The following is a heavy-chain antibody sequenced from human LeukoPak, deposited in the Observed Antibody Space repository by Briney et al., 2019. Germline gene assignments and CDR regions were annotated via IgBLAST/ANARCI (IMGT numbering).Heavy chain of an antibody. CDR2: LNPSGRST. Sequence: GASVKVSCKASGYTFTNYYIHWVRQAPGQGLEWPGILNPSGRSTSYAQKFQGRVTMTRETPTSTVYMELSSLRSEDTAVYYCARDPRLSSGYSTGILWYFDLWGRGTLVTVSS. J-gene: IGHJ2*01. D-gene: IGHD3-22*01. CDR1: GYTFTNYY. V-gene: IGHV1-46*01. CDR3: ARDPRLSSGYSTGILWYFDL.